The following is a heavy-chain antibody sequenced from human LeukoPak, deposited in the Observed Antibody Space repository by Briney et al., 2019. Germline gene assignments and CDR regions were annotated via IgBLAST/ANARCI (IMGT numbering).Heavy chain of an antibody. J-gene: IGHJ6*02. Sequence: PSQTLSLTCTVSGGSISSGSYYWSWIRQPAGKGLEWIGRIYTSGSTNYNPSLKSRVTISVDTSKNQFSLKLSSVTAADTAVYYCASAPYYYYGMDVWGQGTTVTVSS. V-gene: IGHV4-61*02. CDR2: IYTSGST. CDR1: GGSISSGSYY. CDR3: ASAPYYYYGMDV.